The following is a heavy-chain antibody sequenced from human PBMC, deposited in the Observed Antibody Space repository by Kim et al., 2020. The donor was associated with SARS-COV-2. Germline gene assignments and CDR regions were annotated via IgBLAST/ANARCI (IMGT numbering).Heavy chain of an antibody. CDR1: GFTFSSYS. Sequence: GGSLRLSCAASGFTFSSYSMNWVRQAPGKGLEWVSSISSSSSYIYYADSVKGRFTISRDNAKNSLYLQMNSLRAEDTAVYYCARDWRYDSSGYPPGHAFDIWGQGTMVTVSS. V-gene: IGHV3-21*04. CDR2: ISSSSSYI. D-gene: IGHD3-22*01. J-gene: IGHJ3*02. CDR3: ARDWRYDSSGYPPGHAFDI.